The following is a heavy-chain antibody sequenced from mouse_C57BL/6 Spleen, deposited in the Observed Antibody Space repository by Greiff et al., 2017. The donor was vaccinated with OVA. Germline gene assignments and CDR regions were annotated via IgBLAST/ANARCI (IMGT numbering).Heavy chain of an antibody. Sequence: QVQLQQSGPELVKPGASVKLSCKASGYTFTSYDINWVKQRPGQGLEWIGWIYPRDGSTKYKEKFKGKATLTVDTSSSTAFMELHSLKSEDSAVYFCGKEAYGSSPYYFEYWGQGTPLTGSS. CDR2: IYPRDGST. D-gene: IGHD1-1*01. J-gene: IGHJ2*01. CDR1: GYTFTSYD. V-gene: IGHV1-85*01. CDR3: GKEAYGSSPYYFEY.